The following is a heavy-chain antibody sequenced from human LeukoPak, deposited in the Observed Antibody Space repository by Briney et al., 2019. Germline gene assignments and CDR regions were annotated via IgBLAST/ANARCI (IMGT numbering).Heavy chain of an antibody. CDR2: IYYSGST. J-gene: IGHJ5*02. D-gene: IGHD3-3*01. V-gene: IGHV4-39*07. CDR1: GGSISSSGYY. Sequence: TASETLSLTCTVSGGSISSSGYYWGWIRQPPGKGLEWIGSIYYSGSTYYNPSLKSRVTISVDTSKNQFSLKLSSVTAADTAVYYCARDPDHYDFWSGYYMGNWFDPWGQGTLVTVSS. CDR3: ARDPDHYDFWSGYYMGNWFDP.